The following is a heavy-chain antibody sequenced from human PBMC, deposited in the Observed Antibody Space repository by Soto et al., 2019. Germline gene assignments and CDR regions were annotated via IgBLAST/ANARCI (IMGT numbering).Heavy chain of an antibody. CDR2: MNPNSGNT. V-gene: IGHV1-8*01. J-gene: IGHJ6*02. D-gene: IGHD3-3*01. CDR3: AVLRFLEWPNPDYYGMDV. Sequence: ASVKVSCKASGYTFTSYGINWVRQATGQGLEWMGWMNPNSGNTGYAQKFQGRVTMTRNTSISTAYMELSSLRSEDTAVYYCAVLRFLEWPNPDYYGMDVWGQGTTVTVS. CDR1: GYTFTSYG.